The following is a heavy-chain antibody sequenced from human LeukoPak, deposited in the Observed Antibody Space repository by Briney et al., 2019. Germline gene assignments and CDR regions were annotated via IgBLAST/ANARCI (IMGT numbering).Heavy chain of an antibody. J-gene: IGHJ4*02. CDR3: AKGGVSYSGSY. Sequence: GGSLRLSCAASGFTFSNYAMSWVRQAPGKGLEWVSTFSTGGGSTSYADSVKGRFTISRDNSKNTLYLQMNSLRAEDTAVYYCAKGGVSYSGSYWGQGTLVTVSS. D-gene: IGHD1-26*01. V-gene: IGHV3-23*01. CDR1: GFTFSNYA. CDR2: FSTGGGST.